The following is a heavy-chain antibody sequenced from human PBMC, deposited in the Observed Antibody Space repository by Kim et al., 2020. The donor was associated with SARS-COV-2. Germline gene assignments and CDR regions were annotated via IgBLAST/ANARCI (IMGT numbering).Heavy chain of an antibody. CDR3: TRIPATTLAFWDAFDI. D-gene: IGHD1-1*01. Sequence: GGSLRLSCAVSGFTFSGSPLHWVRQASGKGLEWVGRIRSKANSYATGYAASVKGRFTISRDDSKNTAYLEMNGLKTEDTAVYYCTRIPATTLAFWDAFDIWGQGTMVTVSS. J-gene: IGHJ3*02. V-gene: IGHV3-73*01. CDR2: IRSKANSYAT. CDR1: GFTFSGSP.